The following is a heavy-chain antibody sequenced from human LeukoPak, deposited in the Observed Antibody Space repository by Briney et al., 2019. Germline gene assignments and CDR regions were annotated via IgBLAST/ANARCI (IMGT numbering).Heavy chain of an antibody. Sequence: GGSLRLSCAASGFTFSSYWMSWVRQAPGKGLEWVANIKQDGSEKYYVDSVKGRFTISRDNAKNSLYLQMNSLRAEDTAVYYCARASYYDFWSGYEGYFDYWGQGTLVTVSS. J-gene: IGHJ4*02. CDR2: IKQDGSEK. D-gene: IGHD3-3*01. V-gene: IGHV3-7*03. CDR1: GFTFSSYW. CDR3: ARASYYDFWSGYEGYFDY.